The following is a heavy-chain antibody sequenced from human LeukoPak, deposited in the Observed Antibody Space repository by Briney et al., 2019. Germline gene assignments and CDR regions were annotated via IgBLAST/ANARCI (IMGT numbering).Heavy chain of an antibody. V-gene: IGHV4-61*02. CDR1: GASISSGSYY. CDR3: ARDCGGDCYWIFDY. D-gene: IGHD2-21*02. J-gene: IGHJ4*02. CDR2: IYTSGST. Sequence: SETLSLTCTVSGASISSGSYYWRWIRQPAGKGLEWIGRIYTSGSTNYNPSLKSRVTISVDTSKNQFSLKLSSVTAADTAVYYCARDCGGDCYWIFDYWGQGTLVTVSS.